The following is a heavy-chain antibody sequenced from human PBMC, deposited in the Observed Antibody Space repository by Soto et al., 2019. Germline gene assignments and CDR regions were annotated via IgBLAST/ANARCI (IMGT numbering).Heavy chain of an antibody. CDR3: ARVYCSSTSCYPPYYYYGMDV. CDR1: GFTFSSYA. J-gene: IGHJ6*02. D-gene: IGHD2-2*01. CDR2: ISGSGGST. Sequence: EVQLLESGGGLVQPGGSLRLSCAASGFTFSSYAMSWVRQAPGKGLEWVSAISGSGGSTYYADSVKGRFTISRDNAKNSLYLQMNSLRAEDTAVYYCARVYCSSTSCYPPYYYYGMDVWGQGTTVTVSS. V-gene: IGHV3-23*01.